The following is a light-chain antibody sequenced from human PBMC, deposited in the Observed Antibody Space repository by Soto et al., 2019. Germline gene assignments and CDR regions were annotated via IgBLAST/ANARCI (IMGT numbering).Light chain of an antibody. J-gene: IGKJ1*01. CDR2: DGS. Sequence: DIQMTQSPSTLSASVGDRITITCRASQNINTWLAWYQQIPGEAPKLLIYDGSTLERGVPSRFSGSGSGTEFTLTISSLQPEDLATFYCQQYKTYSRTFGQGTTVEVK. V-gene: IGKV1-5*03. CDR3: QQYKTYSRT. CDR1: QNINTW.